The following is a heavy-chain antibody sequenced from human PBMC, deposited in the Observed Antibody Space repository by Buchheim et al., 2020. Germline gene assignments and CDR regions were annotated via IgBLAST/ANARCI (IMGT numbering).Heavy chain of an antibody. Sequence: EVQLLESGGGLVQPGGSLRLSCAASGFTFSSYAMSWVRQAPGKGLEWVSAISGSGGSTYYADSVKGRFTISRDNSKNTLYLQMNSLRAEDTAVYYCAKGSWAKRWLQYKSIAEYFQHWGQGTL. D-gene: IGHD5-24*01. CDR3: AKGSWAKRWLQYKSIAEYFQH. CDR2: ISGSGGST. CDR1: GFTFSSYA. V-gene: IGHV3-23*01. J-gene: IGHJ1*01.